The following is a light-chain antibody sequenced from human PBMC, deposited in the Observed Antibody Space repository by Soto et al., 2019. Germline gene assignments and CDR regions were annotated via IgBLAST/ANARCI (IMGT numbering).Light chain of an antibody. Sequence: QSVLTQPPSVSAAPGRKVTISCSGSSSNIGNNYVSWYQHLPGTAPKLLIYDNNKRPSGIPDRFSGSKSGTSATLDITGLQTGDEADYYCGTWDSSLSAAVFGGGTQLTVL. CDR1: SSNIGNNY. CDR3: GTWDSSLSAAV. CDR2: DNN. V-gene: IGLV1-51*01. J-gene: IGLJ3*02.